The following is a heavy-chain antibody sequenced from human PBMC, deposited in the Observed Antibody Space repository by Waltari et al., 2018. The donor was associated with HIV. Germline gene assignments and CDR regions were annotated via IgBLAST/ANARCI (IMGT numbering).Heavy chain of an antibody. CDR1: GGSFSGYC. V-gene: IGHV4-34*01. CDR2: INHSGST. D-gene: IGHD6-6*01. Sequence: QVQLQQWGAGLLKPSETLSLTCAVYGGSFSGYCWSWNRQPPGKGLEWIGEINHSGSTNYSPSLKSRVTISVDTSKNQFSLKLSSVTAADTAVYYCARRLIFSSFEPFDYWGQGTLVTVSS. J-gene: IGHJ4*02. CDR3: ARRLIFSSFEPFDY.